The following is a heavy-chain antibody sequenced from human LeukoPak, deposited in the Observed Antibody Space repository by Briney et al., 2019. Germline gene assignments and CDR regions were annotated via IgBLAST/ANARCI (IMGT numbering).Heavy chain of an antibody. D-gene: IGHD3-22*01. Sequence: GGSLRLSCAASGFTFSSYAMSWVRQAPGKGLEWVSAISGSGGSTYYADSVKGRFTISRDNSKNTLYLQMNSLRAEDTAVYYCAKDGAFRYYDSSGPLHFDYGGQGTLVTVSS. V-gene: IGHV3-23*01. CDR3: AKDGAFRYYDSSGPLHFDY. J-gene: IGHJ4*02. CDR1: GFTFSSYA. CDR2: ISGSGGST.